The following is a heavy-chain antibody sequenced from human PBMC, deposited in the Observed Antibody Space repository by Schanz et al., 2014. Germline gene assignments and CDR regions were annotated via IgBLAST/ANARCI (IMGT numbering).Heavy chain of an antibody. J-gene: IGHJ4*02. CDR3: ARDRDQWDGNYLDY. CDR1: GYTFTRSG. V-gene: IGHV1-18*01. D-gene: IGHD1-26*01. CDR2: IGGSDGNT. Sequence: QVQLVQSGGEVKTPGASVKVSCKASGYTFTRSGIIWVRQAPGQGLEWMGWIGGSDGNTNFAQKVQGRVTMTTDTSTSTVYMELRSLTSDDSAVYYCARDRDQWDGNYLDYWGQGTLVTVSS.